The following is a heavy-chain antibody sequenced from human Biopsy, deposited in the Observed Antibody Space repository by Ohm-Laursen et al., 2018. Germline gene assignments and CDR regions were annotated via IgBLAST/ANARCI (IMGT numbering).Heavy chain of an antibody. D-gene: IGHD3-16*01. CDR3: VRQDRTHGGFEKHSWFDH. CDR1: GFSFSSYW. Sequence: SLRLSCAASGFSFSSYWMHWVRQGPGKGLVWVSRINIDGSTTRYADSVKGRFTISRDNAKNSLYLQMNSLRVEDTALYFCVRQDRTHGGFEKHSWFDHWGQGILVTVSS. CDR2: INIDGSTT. V-gene: IGHV3-74*01. J-gene: IGHJ5*02.